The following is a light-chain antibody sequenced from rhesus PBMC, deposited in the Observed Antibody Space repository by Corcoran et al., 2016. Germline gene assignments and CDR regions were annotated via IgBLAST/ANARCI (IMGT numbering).Light chain of an antibody. Sequence: DIVVTQTPLSLSVTPGEPASISCRSSESLLHSNGNTYLHWYLQKPGQSPQLLIYGGSKRPSGVPDRFRGRGSGTDFTLKISKVEAEDVGVYYCVQAIAFPYSFCQWTKVEIK. V-gene: IGKV2-72*02. CDR1: ESLLHSNGNTY. CDR2: GGS. J-gene: IGKJ2*01. CDR3: VQAIAFPYS.